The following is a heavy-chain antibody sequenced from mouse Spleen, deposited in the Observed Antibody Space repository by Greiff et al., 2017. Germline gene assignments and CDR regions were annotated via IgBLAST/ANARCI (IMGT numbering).Heavy chain of an antibody. CDR2: IWGGGST. CDR3: ARTYYRYDDYYAMDY. J-gene: IGHJ4*01. Sequence: VQVVESGPGLVAPSQSLSITCTVSGFSLTSYGVDWVRQSPGKGLEWLGVIWGGGSTNYNSALKSRLSISKDNSKSQVFLKMNSLQTDDTAMYYCARTYYRYDDYYAMDYWGQGTSVTVSS. V-gene: IGHV2-6*01. CDR1: GFSLTSYG. D-gene: IGHD2-14*01.